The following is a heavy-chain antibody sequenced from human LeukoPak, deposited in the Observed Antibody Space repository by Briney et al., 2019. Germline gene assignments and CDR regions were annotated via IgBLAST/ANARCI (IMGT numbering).Heavy chain of an antibody. D-gene: IGHD3-10*01. CDR1: GFIVSVNY. CDR3: ATLGNYGFWGFGY. CDR2: IYSGGTT. J-gene: IGHJ4*02. V-gene: IGHV3-53*01. Sequence: GGSLRLSCAVSGFIVSVNYMGWVRQAPGKGLEWVSIIYSGGTTNYADSVQGRFIISRDNSRNTLYLQMNSLRAEDTAVYYCATLGNYGFWGFGYWGQGTLVTVSS.